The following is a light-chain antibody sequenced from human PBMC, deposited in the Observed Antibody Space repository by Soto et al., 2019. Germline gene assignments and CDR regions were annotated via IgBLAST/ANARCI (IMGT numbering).Light chain of an antibody. V-gene: IGLV1-40*01. J-gene: IGLJ1*01. CDR3: QSYDSSLSAYV. CDR2: GNN. Sequence: QSVLTQPPSVSGAPGQSVTISCTGSSSNIGAGYDVHWYQQLPGTAPKLLIYGNNNRPSGVPDRFSGSKSDTSASLAITELQAEDEADYYCQSYDSSLSAYVFGPGTKVTVL. CDR1: SSNIGAGYD.